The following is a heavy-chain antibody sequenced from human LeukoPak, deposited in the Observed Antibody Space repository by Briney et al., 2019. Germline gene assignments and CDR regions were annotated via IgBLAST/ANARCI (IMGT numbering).Heavy chain of an antibody. D-gene: IGHD3-3*01. CDR1: GFTFSSYA. CDR2: ISGSGGTT. V-gene: IGHV3-23*01. CDR3: ARDGGVVSYYYYMDV. Sequence: GGSLRLSCAASGFTFSSYAMSWVRQAPGKGLEWVSAISGSGGTTYYADSVKGRFTISRDNAKNSLYLQMNSLRAEDTAVYYCARDGGVVSYYYYMDVWGKGTTVTVSS. J-gene: IGHJ6*03.